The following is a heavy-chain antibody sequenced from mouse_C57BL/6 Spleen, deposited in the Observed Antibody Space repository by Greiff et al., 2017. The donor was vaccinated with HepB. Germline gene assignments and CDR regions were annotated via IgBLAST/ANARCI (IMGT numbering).Heavy chain of an antibody. J-gene: IGHJ4*01. D-gene: IGHD2-4*01. CDR2: IYPGSGST. Sequence: QVQLQQPGAELVMPGASVKLSCKASGYTFTSYWMHWVKQRPGQGLEWIGDIYPGSGSTNYNEKFKSKATLTVDTSSSTAYMQLSSLTSEDSAVYYCARADSWGMDYWGQGTSVTVSS. CDR1: GYTFTSYW. CDR3: ARADSWGMDY. V-gene: IGHV1-55*01.